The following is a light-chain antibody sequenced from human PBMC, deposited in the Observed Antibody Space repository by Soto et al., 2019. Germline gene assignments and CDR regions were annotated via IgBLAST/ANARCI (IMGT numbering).Light chain of an antibody. CDR1: QSVSSY. CDR3: QQRSNWPPLYT. Sequence: EIVLTQSPGTLSLSPGERATLSCRPIQSVSSYLAWYQQKPGQAPRLLIYDASNRATGIPARFSGSGSGTDFTLTISSLEPEDFAVYYCQQRSNWPPLYTFGQGTKVDI. CDR2: DAS. V-gene: IGKV3-11*01. J-gene: IGKJ2*01.